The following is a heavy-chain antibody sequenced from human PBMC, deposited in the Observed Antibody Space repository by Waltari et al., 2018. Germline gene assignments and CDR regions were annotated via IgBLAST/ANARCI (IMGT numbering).Heavy chain of an antibody. J-gene: IGHJ4*02. D-gene: IGHD1-26*01. CDR1: GCTFSRYS. V-gene: IGHV3-21*01. CDR2: ISSSSYT. CDR3: ARDEVQVGPTEVGVSFGH. Sequence: EVQMVESGGGLVTPGGSLRLSWAVSGCTFSRYSMAGVRQAPGKGLEWVSSISSSSYTSYTDSVKGRFTISRDNAKNSLYLHMNSLRAEDTAVYYCARDEVQVGPTEVGVSFGHWGQGTLVTVSS.